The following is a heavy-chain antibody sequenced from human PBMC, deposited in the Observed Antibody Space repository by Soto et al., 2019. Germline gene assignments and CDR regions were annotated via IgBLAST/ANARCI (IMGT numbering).Heavy chain of an antibody. Sequence: ASVTVSCQASGYTFTSYGISWVRQAPGQGLEWMGWISAYNGNTNHAQKLQGRVTMTTDTSTSTAYMELRSLRSDDTAVYYCARDGVRKRGYSYGESKCDYWGQGTLVTVSS. D-gene: IGHD5-18*01. CDR3: ARDGVRKRGYSYGESKCDY. V-gene: IGHV1-18*01. CDR2: ISAYNGNT. CDR1: GYTFTSYG. J-gene: IGHJ4*02.